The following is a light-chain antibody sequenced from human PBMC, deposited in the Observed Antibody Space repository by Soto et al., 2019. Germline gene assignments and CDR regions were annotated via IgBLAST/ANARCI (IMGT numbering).Light chain of an antibody. CDR2: EVS. CDR1: SSDVGSSNL. CDR3: CSYAGSSTHV. V-gene: IGLV2-23*02. Sequence: QSALTQPASVSGSPGQSITFSCTGTSSDVGSSNLVSWYQQHPGKAPKLLIYEVSKWPSGVSNRFSGSKSGNTASLTISGLQAEDEADYYCCSYAGSSTHVFGTGTKVTVL. J-gene: IGLJ1*01.